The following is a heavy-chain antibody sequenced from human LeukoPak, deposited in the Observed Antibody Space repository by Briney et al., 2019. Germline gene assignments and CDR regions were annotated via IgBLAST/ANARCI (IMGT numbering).Heavy chain of an antibody. V-gene: IGHV3-30*01. CDR1: GFTFSSYA. D-gene: IGHD3-22*01. CDR2: ISYDGSNK. CDR3: ARDKSRRNYYDSSGYSYPPYFDY. Sequence: GRSLRLSCAASGFTFSSYAMHWVRQAPGKGLEWVAVISYDGSNKYYADSVKGRFTISRDNSKNTLYLQMNSLRAEDTAVYYCARDKSRRNYYDSSGYSYPPYFDYWGQGTLATVSS. J-gene: IGHJ4*02.